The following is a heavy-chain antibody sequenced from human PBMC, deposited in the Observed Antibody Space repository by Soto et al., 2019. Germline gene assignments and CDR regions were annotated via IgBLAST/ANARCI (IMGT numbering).Heavy chain of an antibody. V-gene: IGHV3-30*18. CDR2: ISYDGSNK. J-gene: IGHJ4*02. CDR3: AKVLNYYDSSGYYDY. Sequence: SLRLSCAASGFTFSSYGMHWVRQAPGKGLEWVAVISYDGSNKYYADSVKGRFTISRDNSKNTLYLQMNSLRAEDTAVYYCAKVLNYYDSSGYYDYWGQGTLVTVSS. CDR1: GFTFSSYG. D-gene: IGHD3-22*01.